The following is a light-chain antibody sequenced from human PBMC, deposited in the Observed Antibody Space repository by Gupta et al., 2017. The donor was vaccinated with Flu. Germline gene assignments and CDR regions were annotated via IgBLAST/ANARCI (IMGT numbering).Light chain of an antibody. CDR3: QSYDSTLSVV. Sequence: RSNIGAGCELHWYQHIPGTAPKLLIYVNNNRPSGVPARFVGSKSGTSASLAITELQAEDEADYYCQSYDSTLSVVFGGGTKLTVL. CDR1: RSNIGAGCE. V-gene: IGLV1-40*01. CDR2: VNN. J-gene: IGLJ2*01.